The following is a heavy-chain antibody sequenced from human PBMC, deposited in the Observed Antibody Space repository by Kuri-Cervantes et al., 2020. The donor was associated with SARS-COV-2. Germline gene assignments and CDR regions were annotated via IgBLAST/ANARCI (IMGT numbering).Heavy chain of an antibody. Sequence: GGFLRLSGKASGYSFSSYTIAWVRQVPGKGLECMAIIYPGVSDNRYSPSFQGQVTISADKSISTAYLQWSGLKASDTAMYYCARRPSIAVAGNDAFDIWGQGTMVTVSS. CDR1: GYSFSSYT. D-gene: IGHD6-19*01. J-gene: IGHJ3*02. CDR2: IYPGVSDN. CDR3: ARRPSIAVAGNDAFDI. V-gene: IGHV5-51*01.